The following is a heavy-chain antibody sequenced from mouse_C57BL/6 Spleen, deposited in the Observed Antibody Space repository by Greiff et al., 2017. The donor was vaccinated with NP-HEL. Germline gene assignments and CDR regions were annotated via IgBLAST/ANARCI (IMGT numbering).Heavy chain of an antibody. V-gene: IGHV1-18*01. CDR2: INPNNGGT. Sequence: VQLQQSGPELVKPGASVKIPCKASGYTFTDYNMDWVKQSHGKSLEWIGDINPNNGGTIYNQKFKGKATLTVDKSSSTAYMELRSLTSEDTAVYYCARRFYYYGSSSFAYWGQGTLVTVSA. CDR3: ARRFYYYGSSSFAY. CDR1: GYTFTDYN. J-gene: IGHJ3*01. D-gene: IGHD1-1*01.